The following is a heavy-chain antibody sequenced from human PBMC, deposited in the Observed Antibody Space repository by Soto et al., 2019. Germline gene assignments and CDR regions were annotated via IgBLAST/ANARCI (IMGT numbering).Heavy chain of an antibody. J-gene: IGHJ4*02. D-gene: IGHD4-17*01. Sequence: SLRLSCAASGFTFDDYAMHWVRQAPGKGLEWVSGISWNSGSIGYADSVKGRFTISRDNAKNSLYLQMNSLRAEDTALYYCAKDILPSGHPSTVTSPHFDYWGQGTLVTVSS. CDR2: ISWNSGSI. V-gene: IGHV3-9*01. CDR3: AKDILPSGHPSTVTSPHFDY. CDR1: GFTFDDYA.